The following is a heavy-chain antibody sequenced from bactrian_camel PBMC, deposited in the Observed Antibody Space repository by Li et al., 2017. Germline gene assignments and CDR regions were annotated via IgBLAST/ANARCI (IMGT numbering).Heavy chain of an antibody. V-gene: IGHV3S53*01. CDR3: AAVRPVGVPKNVVFLPSECIVNY. Sequence: HVQLVESGGGSVQAGGSLRLSCAASTYIRSSHCLGWFRQAPGREREGIATITSDGVISYADSVKGRFTISKDNTKSTLYLQMNSLKPEDTALYYCAAVRPVGVPKNVVFLPSECIVNYWGQGTQVTVS. CDR1: TYIRSSHC. J-gene: IGHJ4*01. CDR2: ITSDGVI. D-gene: IGHD7*01.